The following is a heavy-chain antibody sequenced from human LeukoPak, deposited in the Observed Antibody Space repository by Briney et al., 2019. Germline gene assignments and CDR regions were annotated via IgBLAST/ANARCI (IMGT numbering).Heavy chain of an antibody. J-gene: IGHJ4*02. CDR3: AKVGSLYDILTGYSPGYYFDY. V-gene: IGHV3-23*01. CDR1: GFTFSSYA. Sequence: PGGSLRLSCAASGFTFSSYAMSWVRQAPGKGLEWVSAISGSGGSTYYADSVKGRFTISRDNSKNTLYLQMNSLRAEDTAVYYCAKVGSLYDILTGYSPGYYFDYWGRGTLVTVSS. D-gene: IGHD3-9*01. CDR2: ISGSGGST.